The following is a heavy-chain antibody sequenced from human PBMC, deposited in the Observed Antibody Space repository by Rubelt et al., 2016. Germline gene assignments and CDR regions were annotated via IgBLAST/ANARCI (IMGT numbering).Heavy chain of an antibody. V-gene: IGHV4-39*07. CDR3: ARGLTVASISALED. D-gene: IGHD6-6*01. CDR1: GGSISSTLYY. Sequence: QLQLQESGPGLVKPSETLSLTCTVSGGSISSTLYYWGWIRQPPGKGLEWIASIYYSRSTSYNPSLQSRVTISVDTSKTRLSRKLSSGTAADTAGYYWARGLTVASISALEDWGQGTLVTVSS. J-gene: IGHJ4*02. CDR2: IYYSRST.